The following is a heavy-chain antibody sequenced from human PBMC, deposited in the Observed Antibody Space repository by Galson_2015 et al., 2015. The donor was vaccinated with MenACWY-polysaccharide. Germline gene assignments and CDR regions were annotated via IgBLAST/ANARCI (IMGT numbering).Heavy chain of an antibody. CDR3: AKGGREVDNWLDP. J-gene: IGHJ5*02. D-gene: IGHD1-26*01. CDR1: GFTFSSYV. V-gene: IGHV3-23*01. CDR2: ITVSGSST. Sequence: SLRLSCAVSGFTFSSYVMSWVRQAPGRGLEWVSSITVSGSSTYYVDSVKGRFTISRDNSKNTLFLQMDSLRADDTAVYYCAKGGREVDNWLDPWGQGALVTVSS.